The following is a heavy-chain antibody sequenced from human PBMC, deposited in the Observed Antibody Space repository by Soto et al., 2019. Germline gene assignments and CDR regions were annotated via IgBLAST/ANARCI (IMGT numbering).Heavy chain of an antibody. CDR3: ASSPRGYCSSTSCRELGNYYGMDV. J-gene: IGHJ6*02. CDR2: IDPSDSYT. CDR1: GYSFTSYW. Sequence: GESLKLSCKGSGYSFTSYWISWVRQMPGKGLEWMGRIDPSDSYTNYSPSFQGHVTISADKSISTAYLQWSSLKASDTAMYYCASSPRGYCSSTSCRELGNYYGMDVWGQGTMVTVSS. D-gene: IGHD2-2*01. V-gene: IGHV5-10-1*01.